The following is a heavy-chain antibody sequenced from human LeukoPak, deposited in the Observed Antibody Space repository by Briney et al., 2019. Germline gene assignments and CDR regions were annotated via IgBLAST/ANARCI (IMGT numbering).Heavy chain of an antibody. CDR2: ISAYNGST. V-gene: IGHV1-18*01. CDR3: ARVPAYYDFWSGYLSAEYFQH. CDR1: GYTFTSYG. D-gene: IGHD3-3*01. Sequence: ASVKVSCKASGYTFTSYGISWVRQAPGQGLEGMGWISAYNGSTNYAQKLQGRVTMTTDTSTSTAYMELRSLRSDDTAVYYCARVPAYYDFWSGYLSAEYFQHWGQGTLVTVSS. J-gene: IGHJ1*01.